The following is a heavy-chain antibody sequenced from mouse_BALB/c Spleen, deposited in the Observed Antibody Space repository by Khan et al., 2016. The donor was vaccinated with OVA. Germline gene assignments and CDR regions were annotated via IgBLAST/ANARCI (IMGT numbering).Heavy chain of an antibody. Sequence: EVELVESGGDLVEPGGFLIPSCAASGSTFSSYSMSWVRQTPDKRLEWVATISSGGGYTYYPDIAKGRFTISRDNAKNTLYLQMSSLKSEDTAMYYCESHLTGSFAYWGQGTLVAVSA. J-gene: IGHJ3*01. CDR2: ISSGGGYT. D-gene: IGHD4-1*01. CDR1: GSTFSSYS. CDR3: ESHLTGSFAY. V-gene: IGHV5-6*01.